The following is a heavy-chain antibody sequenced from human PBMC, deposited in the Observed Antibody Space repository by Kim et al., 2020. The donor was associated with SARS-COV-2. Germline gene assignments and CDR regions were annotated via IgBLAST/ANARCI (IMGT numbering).Heavy chain of an antibody. V-gene: IGHV1-46*01. CDR3: ARAQLKAGTPSQRWFDP. CDR2: INPSGGST. D-gene: IGHD1-1*01. J-gene: IGHJ5*02. CDR1: GYTFTSYY. Sequence: ASVKVSCKASGYTFTSYYMHWVRQAPGQGLEWMGIINPSGGSTSYAQKFQGRVTMTRDTSTSTVYMELSSLRSEDTAVYYCARAQLKAGTPSQRWFDPWGQGTLVTVSS.